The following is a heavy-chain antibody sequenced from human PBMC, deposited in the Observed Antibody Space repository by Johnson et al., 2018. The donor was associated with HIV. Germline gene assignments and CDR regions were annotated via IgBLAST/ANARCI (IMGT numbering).Heavy chain of an antibody. V-gene: IGHV3-30-3*01. CDR2: ISYDGSNK. CDR1: GFTFSSYA. J-gene: IGHJ3*02. D-gene: IGHD3-10*01. CDR3: AREGFWGSGSYYNPDAFDI. Sequence: QVQLVESGGGVVQPGRSLRLSCAASGFTFSSYAMHWVRQAPGKGLEWVAVISYDGSNKYYADSVKGRFTISRDNSKNTLYLQMNSLSAEDTAVSYCAREGFWGSGSYYNPDAFDIWGQGTMVTVSS.